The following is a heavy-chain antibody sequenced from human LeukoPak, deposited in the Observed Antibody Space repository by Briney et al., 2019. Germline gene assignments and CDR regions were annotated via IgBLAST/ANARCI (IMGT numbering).Heavy chain of an antibody. D-gene: IGHD2-15*01. CDR2: IYHSGTT. CDR3: AQKAPYSPGYSQD. CDR1: GGSITSYF. J-gene: IGHJ1*01. Sequence: PSETLSLTCSVSGGSITSYFWTWIRQPPGKGLEWIGYIYHSGTTNYNPSLKSRVTISADTSKNQFSLKLSSVTAADTAVYYCAQKAPYSPGYSQDWGQGTLVTASS. V-gene: IGHV4-59*01.